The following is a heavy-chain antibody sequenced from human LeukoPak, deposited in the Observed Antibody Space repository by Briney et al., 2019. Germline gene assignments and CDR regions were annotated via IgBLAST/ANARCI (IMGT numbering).Heavy chain of an antibody. J-gene: IGHJ3*02. CDR2: IYSGGST. V-gene: IGHV3-53*01. Sequence: GGSLRLSCAASGFTVSSNYMSWVRQAPGKGLEWVSVIYSGGSTYYADSVKGRFTISRDNSKNTLYLQMNSLRAEDTAVYYCAREGAAAAFDIWGQGTMVTVSP. CDR1: GFTVSSNY. CDR3: AREGAAAAFDI. D-gene: IGHD6-13*01.